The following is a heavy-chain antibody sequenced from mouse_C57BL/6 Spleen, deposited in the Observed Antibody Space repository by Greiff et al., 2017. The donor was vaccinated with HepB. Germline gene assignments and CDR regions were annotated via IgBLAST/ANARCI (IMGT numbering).Heavy chain of an antibody. CDR3: ARSNYIPYWDFDV. CDR1: GYTFTSYW. CDR2: IYPSDSET. D-gene: IGHD1-3*01. J-gene: IGHJ1*03. V-gene: IGHV1-61*01. Sequence: QVQLQQPGAELVRPGSSVKLSCKASGYTFTSYWMDWVKQRPGQGLEWIGNIYPSDSETHYNQKFKDKATLTVDKSSSTAYMQLSSLTSEDSAVYYCARSNYIPYWDFDVWGTGTTVTVSS.